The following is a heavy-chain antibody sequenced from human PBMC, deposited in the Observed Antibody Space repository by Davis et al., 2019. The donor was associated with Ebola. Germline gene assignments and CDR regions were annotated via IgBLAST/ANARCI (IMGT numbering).Heavy chain of an antibody. CDR3: AVIDSSFDY. Sequence: SLKISCAASGFTFDDYAMHWVRQAPGKGLEWVSGISWNSGSIGYADSVKGRFTISRDNAKNSLYLQMNSLRAEDTAVYYCAVIDSSFDYWGQGTLVTVSS. D-gene: IGHD3-22*01. CDR1: GFTFDDYA. V-gene: IGHV3-9*01. CDR2: ISWNSGSI. J-gene: IGHJ4*02.